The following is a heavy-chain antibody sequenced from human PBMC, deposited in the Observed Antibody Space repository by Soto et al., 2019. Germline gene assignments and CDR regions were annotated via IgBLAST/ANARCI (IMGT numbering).Heavy chain of an antibody. D-gene: IGHD3-22*01. CDR1: GGSLSSHF. CDR3: ARGGYDFSGVNFDEGFDF. Sequence: QVQLQESGPRLMKPSATLSLTCSVSGGSLSSHFWAWIRQPPGKGLEWVGYIFYTGITNYNPSLQSRVSISVDTSKERFSLTLKSVTAADTAVYYCARGGYDFSGVNFDEGFDFWGQGIPVTVSS. V-gene: IGHV4-59*11. J-gene: IGHJ3*01. CDR2: IFYTGIT.